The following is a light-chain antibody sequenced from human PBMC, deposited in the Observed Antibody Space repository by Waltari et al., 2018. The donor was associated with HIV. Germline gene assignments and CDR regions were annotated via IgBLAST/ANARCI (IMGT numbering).Light chain of an antibody. CDR1: SSDVGDYNY. V-gene: IGLV2-23*01. J-gene: IGLJ2*01. Sequence: QSALTQPASVSGSPGQSITISCPGTSSDVGDYNYVSWYQQHPGKAPKLMIYDDNKRPSGVSNRFSGSKSGNTASLTISGLQAEDEADYYCCSYAGSSTVVFGGGTKLTVL. CDR2: DDN. CDR3: CSYAGSSTVV.